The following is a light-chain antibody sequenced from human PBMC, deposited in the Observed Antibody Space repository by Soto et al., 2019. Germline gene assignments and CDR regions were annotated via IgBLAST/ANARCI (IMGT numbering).Light chain of an antibody. CDR1: TYGFETYNQ. V-gene: IGLV2-23*01. CDR3: SSYVGDSAYA. CDR2: EGS. J-gene: IGLJ1*01. Sequence: QSALTQPASMSGSPGQSITISCSGTTYGFETYNQVSWYQQHPGKAPKILIYEGSKRPSGVSNRFSGSESGNTASLTISGLQAEDEADYFCSSYVGDSAYAFGTGTQLTVL.